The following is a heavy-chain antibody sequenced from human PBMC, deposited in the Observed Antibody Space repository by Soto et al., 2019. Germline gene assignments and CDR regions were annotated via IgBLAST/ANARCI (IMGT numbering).Heavy chain of an antibody. CDR3: ARGIWSGHWHFGY. Sequence: GGSLRLSCAASGFTFNSYSMNWVRQAPGKGLEWVSYISSSISTIYYADSVKGRFTISRDNAKNSLYLQMNSLRAEDTAVYYCARGIWSGHWHFGYWGQGTLVTVSS. V-gene: IGHV3-48*01. CDR1: GFTFNSYS. D-gene: IGHD3-3*01. J-gene: IGHJ4*02. CDR2: ISSSISTI.